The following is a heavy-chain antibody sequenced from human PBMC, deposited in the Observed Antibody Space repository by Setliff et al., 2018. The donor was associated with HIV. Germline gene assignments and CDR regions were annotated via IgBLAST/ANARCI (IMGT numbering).Heavy chain of an antibody. Sequence: ASVKVSCKSSAGSFSIFAINWVRQAPGQGLEWMGGMMTTFSTTNYARKFQGRVTITTDESTGTAYMELSNLRSEDTAVYYCATEGAGGSYQRASALDVWGQGTMVTVS. V-gene: IGHV1-69*05. CDR1: AGSFSIFA. CDR2: MMTTFSTT. D-gene: IGHD1-26*01. CDR3: ATEGAGGSYQRASALDV. J-gene: IGHJ3*01.